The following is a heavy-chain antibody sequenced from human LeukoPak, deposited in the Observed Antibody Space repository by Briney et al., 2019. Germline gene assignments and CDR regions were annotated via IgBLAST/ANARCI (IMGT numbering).Heavy chain of an antibody. CDR3: ARGCSGGSCPYDY. CDR2: IIPIFGTA. D-gene: IGHD2-15*01. J-gene: IGHJ4*02. CDR1: GYTFTSYY. V-gene: IGHV1-69*13. Sequence: VASVKVSCKASGYTFTSYYMHWVRQAPGQGLEWMGGIIPIFGTANYAQKFQGRVTITADESTSTAYMELSSLRSEDTAVYYCARGCSGGSCPYDYWGQGTLVTVSS.